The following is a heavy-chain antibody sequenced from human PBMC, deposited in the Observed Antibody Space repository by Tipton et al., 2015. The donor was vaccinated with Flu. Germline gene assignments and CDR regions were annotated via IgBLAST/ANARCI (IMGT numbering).Heavy chain of an antibody. Sequence: GSLRLSCAASGFTFSSYGMHWVRQGPRKGLVWVSRINSAGTSTTYADSVRGRFTISRDNAKNTLFLQMNSLTAEDTAVYYCARVNDFGDYAAYDIWGQGTTVSVSS. D-gene: IGHD4-17*01. V-gene: IGHV3-74*01. CDR3: ARVNDFGDYAAYDI. CDR1: GFTFSSYG. J-gene: IGHJ3*02. CDR2: INSAGTST.